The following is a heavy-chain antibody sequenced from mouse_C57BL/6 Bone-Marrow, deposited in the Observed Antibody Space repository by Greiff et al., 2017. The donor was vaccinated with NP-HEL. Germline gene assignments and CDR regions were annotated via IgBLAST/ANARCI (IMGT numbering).Heavy chain of an antibody. V-gene: IGHV1-64*01. CDR3: ARDYYGSSYPPWFAY. Sequence: QLQQPGAELVKPGASVKLSCKASGYTFTSYWMHWVKQRPGQGLEWIGMIHPNSGSTNYNEKFKSKATLTVDKSSSTAYMQLSSLTSEDSAVYYCARDYYGSSYPPWFAYWGQGTLVTVSA. D-gene: IGHD1-1*01. J-gene: IGHJ3*01. CDR1: GYTFTSYW. CDR2: IHPNSGST.